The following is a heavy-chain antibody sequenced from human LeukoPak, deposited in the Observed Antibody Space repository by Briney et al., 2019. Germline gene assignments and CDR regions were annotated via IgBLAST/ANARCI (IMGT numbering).Heavy chain of an antibody. CDR3: ARGGRYCRSTSCWDF. Sequence: SVKVSCKASGNTFSSYYMHWVRQAPGQGLEWMGGIIPVFGTPNYAQRFQGRVRITADESTTTAYMELSSLRSDDTALYYCARGGRYCRSTSCWDFWGQGTLVTVSS. CDR1: GNTFSSYY. CDR2: IIPVFGTP. J-gene: IGHJ4*02. D-gene: IGHD2-2*01. V-gene: IGHV1-69*13.